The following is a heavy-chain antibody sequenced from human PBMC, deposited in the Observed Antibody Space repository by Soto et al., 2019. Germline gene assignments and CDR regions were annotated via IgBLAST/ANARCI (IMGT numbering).Heavy chain of an antibody. CDR3: ARGHNDDSCRFQYCDY. J-gene: IGHJ4*01. CDR2: ISVSRKYT. Sequence: PWGSLRLSCAPSGFTFSDYQMDWIRQAPGKGLKWVSFISVSRKYTDYADSVKGRFTISGDNAKNSPYLEMNSLRVEDTAVYYCARGHNDDSCRFQYCDYWGHGTLIGVSA. V-gene: IGHV3-11*06. D-gene: IGHD3-22*01. CDR1: GFTFSDYQ.